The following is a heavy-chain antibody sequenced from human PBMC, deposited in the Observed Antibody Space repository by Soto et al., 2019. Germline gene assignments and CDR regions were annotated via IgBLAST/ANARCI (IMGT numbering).Heavy chain of an antibody. CDR1: GYTFTGYY. CDR2: INPNSGGK. D-gene: IGHD3-3*01. J-gene: IGHJ6*02. CDR3: ARTRTYYDFWSGSRYGMDV. Sequence: ASVKVSCKASGYTFTGYYMHWVRQAPGQGLEWMGWINPNSGGKNYAQTFQGRVSMTRETSISTAYMELSRLRSDDTAVYYCARTRTYYDFWSGSRYGMDVWGQGTTGTVSS. V-gene: IGHV1-2*02.